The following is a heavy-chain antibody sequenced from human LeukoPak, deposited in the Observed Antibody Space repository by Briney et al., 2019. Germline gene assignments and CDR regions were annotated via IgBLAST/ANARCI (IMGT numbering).Heavy chain of an antibody. V-gene: IGHV3-49*02. J-gene: IGHJ3*02. CDR3: TRRYNYDSSGYYYVRDAFDI. Sequence: WIRQPPGKGLEWVGFIRSKAYGGTTKNAASVKGRFTISRDDSRSIAYLQMNSLKTEDTAVYYCTRRYNYDSSGYYYVRDAFDIWGQGTMVTVSS. CDR2: IRSKAYGGTT. D-gene: IGHD3-22*01.